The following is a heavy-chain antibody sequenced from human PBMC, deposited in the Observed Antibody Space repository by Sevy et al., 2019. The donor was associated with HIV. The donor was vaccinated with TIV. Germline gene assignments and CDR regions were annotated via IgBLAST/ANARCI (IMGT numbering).Heavy chain of an antibody. CDR3: ARHFSRIAADY. Sequence: SEMSLTCTVSGGSISSSSYYWGWIRQPPGKGLEWIGSIYYSGSTYYNPSLKRRVTISVDTSKNQFSLKLSSVTAADTAGYYCARHFSRIAADYWGQGTLVTVSS. V-gene: IGHV4-39*01. CDR1: GGSISSSSYY. J-gene: IGHJ4*02. CDR2: IYYSGST. D-gene: IGHD6-13*01.